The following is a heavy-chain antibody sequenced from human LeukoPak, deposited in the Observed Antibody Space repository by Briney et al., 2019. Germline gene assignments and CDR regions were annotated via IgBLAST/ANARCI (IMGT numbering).Heavy chain of an antibody. CDR1: GYTFTSYG. CDR3: ARAVRKYFDWLPHSGDAFDI. Sequence: SVKVSCKASGYTFTSYGISWVRQAPGQGLEWMGWISAYDGNTNYAQKLQGRVTMTTDTSTSTAYMELRSLRSDDTAVYYCARAVRKYFDWLPHSGDAFDIWGQGTMVTVSS. V-gene: IGHV1-18*01. D-gene: IGHD3-9*01. J-gene: IGHJ3*02. CDR2: ISAYDGNT.